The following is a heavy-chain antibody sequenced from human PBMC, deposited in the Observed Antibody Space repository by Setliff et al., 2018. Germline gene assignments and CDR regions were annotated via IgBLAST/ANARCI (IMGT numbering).Heavy chain of an antibody. Sequence: SGGSLRLSCAASGLTFDVYDLNWVRQAPGKGLEWVSSINWNGDRTGYADSVKGRFTISRDNDKNSLCLQMNRLRAEDTALYYCAKDRSRDYDDSSGYDNWGQGTLVTVSS. D-gene: IGHD3-22*01. CDR1: GLTFDVYD. J-gene: IGHJ4*02. CDR2: INWNGDRT. V-gene: IGHV3-20*04. CDR3: AKDRSRDYDDSSGYDN.